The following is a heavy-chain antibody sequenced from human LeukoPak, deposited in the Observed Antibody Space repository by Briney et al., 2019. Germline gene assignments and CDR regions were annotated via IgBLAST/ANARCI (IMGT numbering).Heavy chain of an antibody. CDR3: ARVSLYYYADY. D-gene: IGHD3-10*01. CDR2: VYTSGST. J-gene: IGHJ4*02. V-gene: IGHV4-4*07. CDR1: GGSISSYY. Sequence: SETLSLTCTVSGGSISSYYWSWIRQPAEKGLEWIGRVYTSGSTSYNPSLKSRVTISVDKSKNQFSLKLSSVTAADTAVYYCARVSLYYYADYWGQGTLVTVSS.